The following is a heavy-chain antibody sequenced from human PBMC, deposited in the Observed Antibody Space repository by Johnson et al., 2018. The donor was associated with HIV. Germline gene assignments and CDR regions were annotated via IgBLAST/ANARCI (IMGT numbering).Heavy chain of an antibody. CDR3: AKDISQWLSRAVDI. CDR1: GFTFSNAW. V-gene: IGHV3-30*02. D-gene: IGHD5-12*01. CDR2: IRYDGSNK. Sequence: QMQLVESGGGLVKPGGSLRLPCAASGFTFSNAWMTWVRQAPGRGLEWVAFIRYDGSNKYYADSVKGRFTISRDNSKNTQYLQMNSLRAEDTAVYYCAKDISQWLSRAVDIWGQGTKVTVSS. J-gene: IGHJ3*02.